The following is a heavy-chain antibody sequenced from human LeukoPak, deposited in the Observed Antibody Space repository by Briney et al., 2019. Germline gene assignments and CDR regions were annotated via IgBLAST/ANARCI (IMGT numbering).Heavy chain of an antibody. J-gene: IGHJ4*02. CDR1: GFTFSNYA. V-gene: IGHV3-30*04. CDR3: ARSVRWLSPPRVDFDY. D-gene: IGHD6-19*01. Sequence: GGSLRLSCAASGFTFSNYAMHWVRQTPGWGLEWVAVMAYDGSNEYYADSVKGRFTISRDNSKNTVYLQMNSLIFEDTAVYYCARSVRWLSPPRVDFDYWGQGTLVTVSS. CDR2: MAYDGSNE.